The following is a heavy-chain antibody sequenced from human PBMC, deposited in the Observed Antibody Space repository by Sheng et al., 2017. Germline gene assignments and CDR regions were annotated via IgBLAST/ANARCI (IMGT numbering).Heavy chain of an antibody. J-gene: IGHJ6*03. V-gene: IGHV3-11*05. CDR1: GFMFSDYY. CDR3: ARDLGIRGGSYYYMDV. D-gene: IGHD3-10*01. CDR2: ISSSEIYT. Sequence: QVQLVESGGGLVKPGGSLRLSCAASGFMFSDYYMSWIRQAPGKGLEWVSYISSSEIYTNYADSVKGRFTISRDDAKNSVYLQMNSLRAEDTAVYYCARDLGIRGGSYYYMDVWGKGTTVTVSS.